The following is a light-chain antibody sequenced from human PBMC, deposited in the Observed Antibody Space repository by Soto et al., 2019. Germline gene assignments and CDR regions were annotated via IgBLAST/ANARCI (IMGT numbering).Light chain of an antibody. Sequence: AQTAAVSGSPGQSITISCTGTSSDVGNYKYVSWYQQHPGKAPKLMIYEVSNRPSGVSNRFSGSKSGNTASLTISGLQAEDETDYYCFSYTSSGTYVFGTGTKVTVL. CDR1: SSDVGNYKY. CDR3: FSYTSSGTYV. V-gene: IGLV2-14*01. CDR2: EVS. J-gene: IGLJ1*01.